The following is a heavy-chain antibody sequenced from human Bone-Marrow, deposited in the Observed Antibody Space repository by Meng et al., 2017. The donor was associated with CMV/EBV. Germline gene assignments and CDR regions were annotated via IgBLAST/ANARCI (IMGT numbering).Heavy chain of an antibody. Sequence: GESLKISCAASGFTFSSYAMHWVRQAPGKGLEWVAVISYDGSNKYYADSVKGRFTISRDNSKNTLYLQMNSLRAEDTAVYYCARYDLVVVINYQGYYYGMDVWGQGTTVTVSS. J-gene: IGHJ6*02. V-gene: IGHV3-30-3*01. CDR3: ARYDLVVVINYQGYYYGMDV. D-gene: IGHD3-22*01. CDR2: ISYDGSNK. CDR1: GFTFSSYA.